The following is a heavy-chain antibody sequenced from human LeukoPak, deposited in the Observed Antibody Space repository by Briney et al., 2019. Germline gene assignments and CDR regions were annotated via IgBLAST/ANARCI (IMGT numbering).Heavy chain of an antibody. Sequence: SETLSLTCIVSSGSISSFYWAGIRQPPGKGLEWIGSIYYSGSTYYNPSLKSRVTISVDTSKNQFSLKLSSVTAADTAVYYCARHRIQMLRKAVDIWGQGTMVTVSS. CDR2: IYYSGST. V-gene: IGHV4-39*01. CDR3: ARHRIQMLRKAVDI. CDR1: SGSISSFY. J-gene: IGHJ3*02. D-gene: IGHD2-8*01.